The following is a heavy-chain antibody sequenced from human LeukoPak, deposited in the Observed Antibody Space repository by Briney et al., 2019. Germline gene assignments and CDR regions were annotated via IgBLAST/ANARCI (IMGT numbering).Heavy chain of an antibody. CDR2: IYSGGDR. CDR1: DFRVTSYY. CDR3: TKTRMYNYDSRDFDY. J-gene: IGHJ4*02. V-gene: IGHV3-53*01. Sequence: PGGSLRLSCAPSDFRVTSYYMGWVRQAPGKGLDWVSLIYSGGDRYYADSVKGRFTISRDTSKNTLDLQMNSLRPEDTAVYYCTKTRMYNYDSRDFDYWGQGTLVTVSS. D-gene: IGHD3-22*01.